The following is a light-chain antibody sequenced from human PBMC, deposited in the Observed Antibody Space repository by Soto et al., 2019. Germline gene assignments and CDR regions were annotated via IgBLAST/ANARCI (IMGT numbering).Light chain of an antibody. CDR3: QVWDSSSDHVV. V-gene: IGLV3-21*02. CDR1: NIESKS. Sequence: SYELTQPPSVSVAPGQTARVTCGGNNIESKSVHWYRQKPGQAPVLVVHDDRDRPSGIPERFSGSNSGNMATLTISRVEAGDEADYYCQVWDSSSDHVVFGGGTKLTVL. CDR2: DDR. J-gene: IGLJ2*01.